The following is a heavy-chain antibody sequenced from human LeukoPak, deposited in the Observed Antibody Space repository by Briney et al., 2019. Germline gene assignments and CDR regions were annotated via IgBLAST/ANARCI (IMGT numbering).Heavy chain of an antibody. Sequence: KTGGSLRLSCAASGFPFSSYNMNWVRQAPGKGLEWVASITSDSIYIHYADSVRGRFTVSRDSAKNSLYLQMNSLRVEDTAVYYCARALIAAAGTRGEFDPWGQGTLVIVSS. CDR1: GFPFSSYN. D-gene: IGHD6-13*01. CDR3: ARALIAAAGTRGEFDP. V-gene: IGHV3-21*01. J-gene: IGHJ5*02. CDR2: ITSDSIYI.